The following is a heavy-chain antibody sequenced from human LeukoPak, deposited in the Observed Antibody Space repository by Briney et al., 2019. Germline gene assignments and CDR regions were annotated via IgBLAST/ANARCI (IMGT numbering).Heavy chain of an antibody. V-gene: IGHV3-21*01. CDR2: ISSTSSFI. CDR1: GFTFSSHT. CDR3: AKVLDLFVSGTRYFDY. J-gene: IGHJ4*02. Sequence: GGSLRLSCAASGFTFSSHTMNWVRQAPGKGLEWVSSISSTSSFIYYADSVKGRFTISRDNAKSSLFLQMNSLRAEDTAVYYCAKVLDLFVSGTRYFDYWGQGTRVTVSS. D-gene: IGHD3-10*01.